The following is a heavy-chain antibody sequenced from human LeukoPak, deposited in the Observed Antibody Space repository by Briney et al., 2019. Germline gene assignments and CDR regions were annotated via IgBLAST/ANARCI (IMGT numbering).Heavy chain of an antibody. J-gene: IGHJ3*01. CDR3: AKDIGNYDILTGHPY. V-gene: IGHV3-23*01. D-gene: IGHD3-9*01. CDR1: GFTFNDYA. CDR2: ISGSGGST. Sequence: GGSLRLSCAASGFTFNDYAMSWVRQAPGKGLEWVSAISGSGGSTYYADSVKGRFTISRDNSKNTLYLQMNSLRAEDTAVYYCAKDIGNYDILTGHPYWGQGTMVTVSS.